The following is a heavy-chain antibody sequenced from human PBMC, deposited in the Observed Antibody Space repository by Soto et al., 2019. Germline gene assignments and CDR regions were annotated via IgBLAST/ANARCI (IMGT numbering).Heavy chain of an antibody. V-gene: IGHV3-23*01. CDR3: AKARYCSGGSCYTFDY. J-gene: IGHJ4*02. D-gene: IGHD2-15*01. Sequence: EVQLLESGGGLVQPGGSLRLSCAASGFTFSSYAMSWVRQAPGKGLEWVSAISGSGGNTYYADSVKGRFTISRDNSKNTLYLQMNSLRAEDTAVYYCAKARYCSGGSCYTFDYWGQGTLVTVSS. CDR2: ISGSGGNT. CDR1: GFTFSSYA.